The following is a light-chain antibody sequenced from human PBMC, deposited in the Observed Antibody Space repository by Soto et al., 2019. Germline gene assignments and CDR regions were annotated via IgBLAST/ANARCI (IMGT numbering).Light chain of an antibody. V-gene: IGKV3D-11*01. CDR3: LQRASWRS. CDR2: DAS. J-gene: IGKJ2*01. CDR1: RDVSIS. Sequence: MLTQSPATLSLSPGDRAILSCRASRDVSISLGWYQQKPGQAPRLLIYDASNRATGIPDRFSGSGSGTGFTLPHRRLEPEDFAVYYCLQRASWRSFGQGTKLEIK.